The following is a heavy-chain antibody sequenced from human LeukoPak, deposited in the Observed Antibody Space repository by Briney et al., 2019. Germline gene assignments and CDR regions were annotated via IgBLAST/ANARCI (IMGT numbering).Heavy chain of an antibody. J-gene: IGHJ5*02. CDR3: ARRLTQYDCFDP. Sequence: SQTLSLTCAISGDSVSSNSVTWNWIRQSPSRGLEWLGRTYYRSTWYNDYAVSVRGRITVNPDTSKNQFSLHLNSVTPEDMAVYYCARRLTQYDCFDPWGQGILVTVSS. CDR1: GDSVSSNSVT. V-gene: IGHV6-1*01. D-gene: IGHD2-2*01. CDR2: TYYRSTWYN.